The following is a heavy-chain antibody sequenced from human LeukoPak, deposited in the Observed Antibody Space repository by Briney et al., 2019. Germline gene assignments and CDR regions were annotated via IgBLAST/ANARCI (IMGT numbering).Heavy chain of an antibody. J-gene: IGHJ3*02. CDR2: IIPILGIA. D-gene: IGHD3-22*01. V-gene: IGHV1-69*04. CDR1: GGTFSSYA. Sequence: GASVKVSCKASGGTFSSYAISWVRQAPGQGLEWMGRIIPILGIANYAQKFQGRVTITADKSTSTAYVELSSLRSEDTAVYYCARATEYYDSSGYYGAFDIWGQGTMVTVSS. CDR3: ARATEYYDSSGYYGAFDI.